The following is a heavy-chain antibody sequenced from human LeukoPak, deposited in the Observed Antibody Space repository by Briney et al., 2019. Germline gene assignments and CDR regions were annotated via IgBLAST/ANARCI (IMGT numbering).Heavy chain of an antibody. J-gene: IGHJ4*02. CDR3: ARVQSTDYGDY. CDR1: GFTFSSYA. V-gene: IGHV3-21*05. D-gene: IGHD4/OR15-4a*01. CDR2: ISSTSSYI. Sequence: GGSLRLSCAASGFTFSSYAMSWVRQAPGKGLEWVSYISSTSSYIYYADSVKGRFTISRDSAKNSLYLQMNSLRAEDTAVYYCARVQSTDYGDYWGQGTLVTVSS.